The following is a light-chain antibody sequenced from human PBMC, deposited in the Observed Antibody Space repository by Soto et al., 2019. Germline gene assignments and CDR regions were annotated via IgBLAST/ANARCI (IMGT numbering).Light chain of an antibody. Sequence: IQLSQSPSFLSASVGVRVTITCRASQGISSYLAWYQQKPGKAPKLLIYAASTLQSGVPPRFSGSGSGTDFTLTISSLQPEDFATYYCQQSYSTPWTFGQGTKVDI. V-gene: IGKV1-39*01. CDR3: QQSYSTPWT. CDR1: QGISSY. J-gene: IGKJ1*01. CDR2: AAS.